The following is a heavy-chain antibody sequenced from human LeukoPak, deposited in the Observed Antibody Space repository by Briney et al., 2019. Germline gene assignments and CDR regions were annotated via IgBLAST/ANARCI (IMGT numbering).Heavy chain of an antibody. V-gene: IGHV3-23*01. CDR1: GFTFSSYA. D-gene: IGHD6-19*01. CDR2: ISGSGGST. Sequence: GGSLRLSCAAPGFTFSSYAMSWVRQAPGKGLEWVSAISGSGGSTYDADPVKGRFTIARDNSKNTLYLQMNSLRAEDTAVYYCAKDSVWLVKSVFDYWGQGTLVTVSS. CDR3: AKDSVWLVKSVFDY. J-gene: IGHJ4*01.